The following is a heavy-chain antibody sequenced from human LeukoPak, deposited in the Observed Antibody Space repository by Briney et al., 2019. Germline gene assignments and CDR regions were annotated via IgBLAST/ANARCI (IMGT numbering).Heavy chain of an antibody. V-gene: IGHV3-23*01. J-gene: IGHJ4*02. CDR2: ISGSGGST. CDR3: AKDLRFGTTVTT. CDR1: RFTFNIYA. D-gene: IGHD4-17*01. Sequence: GGSLRLSCAASRFTFNIYAMSWVRQAPGKGLEWVSAISGSGGSTYYADSLKGRFTISRDNSKNTLYLQMNSLRAEDTAVYYCAKDLRFGTTVTTRGQGTLVTVSS.